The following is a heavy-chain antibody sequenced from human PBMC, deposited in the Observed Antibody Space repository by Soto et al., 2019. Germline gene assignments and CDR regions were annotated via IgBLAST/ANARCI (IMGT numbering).Heavy chain of an antibody. CDR3: ARDPAP. J-gene: IGHJ5*02. V-gene: IGHV4-31*03. CDR1: GGSISTGGYY. Sequence: QVQLQESGPGLVKPSQTLSLTCTVSGGSISTGGYYWIWIRQHPGKGLEWIGYIYNSATPYYTPSLKSRVTISVDNSKNQFSLKLCSVPVADTAVYYCARDPAPWGQGALVTVSS. CDR2: IYNSATP.